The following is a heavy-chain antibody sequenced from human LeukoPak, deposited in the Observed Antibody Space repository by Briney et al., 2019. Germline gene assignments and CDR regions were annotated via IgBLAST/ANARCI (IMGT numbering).Heavy chain of an antibody. J-gene: IGHJ6*03. CDR2: MNPNSGNT. Sequence: ASVKVSCKASGYTFTSYDINWVRQATGLGLEWMGWMNPNSGNTGYAQKFQGRVTMTRNTSISTAYMELSSLRSEDTAVYYCARHYGYSYYMDVWGKGTTVTVSS. CDR1: GYTFTSYD. V-gene: IGHV1-8*01. CDR3: ARHYGYSYYMDV. D-gene: IGHD5-18*01.